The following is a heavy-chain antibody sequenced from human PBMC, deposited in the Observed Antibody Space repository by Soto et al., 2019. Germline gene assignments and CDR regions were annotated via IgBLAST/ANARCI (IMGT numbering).Heavy chain of an antibody. CDR2: ISSSSSYI. CDR1: GFTFSSYS. V-gene: IGHV3-21*01. CDR3: ARDLADSSSSYYYGMDV. D-gene: IGHD6-6*01. Sequence: GGSLRLSCAASGFTFSSYSMNWVRQAPGKGLEWVSSISSSSSYIYYADSVKGRFTISRDNAKNSLYLQMNSLRAEDTAVYYCARDLADSSSSYYYGMDVWGQGTTVTVSS. J-gene: IGHJ6*02.